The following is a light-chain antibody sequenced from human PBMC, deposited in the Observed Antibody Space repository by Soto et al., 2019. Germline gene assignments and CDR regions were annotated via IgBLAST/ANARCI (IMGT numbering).Light chain of an antibody. J-gene: IGKJ4*01. CDR3: QQYNDWPLT. CDR2: DIS. CDR1: QSVSSN. Sequence: EIVMTQSPATLSVSPGERATLSCRASQSVSSNLAWYQQKPGQAPSLLIYDISARATGIPTRFSGSGSETEFTLTISSLQSEDFAVYYCQQYNDWPLTFGGGTKVEIK. V-gene: IGKV3D-15*01.